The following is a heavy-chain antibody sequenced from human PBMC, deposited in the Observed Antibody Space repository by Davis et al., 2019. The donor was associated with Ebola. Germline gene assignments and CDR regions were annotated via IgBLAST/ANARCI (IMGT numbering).Heavy chain of an antibody. CDR1: GFAFTDYHTFSDYY. J-gene: IGHJ4*02. CDR3: ARGRNGGWDFDY. D-gene: IGHD6-19*01. Sequence: AASVKVSCKASGFAFTDYHTFSDYYIHWVRQAPGQGLEWMGWINSNSGSTNSAQKFQGRVTMTTDTSTSTVYMELRSLTSDDTAEYYCARGRNGGWDFDYWGQGTRVTVSS. CDR2: INSNSGST. V-gene: IGHV1-2*02.